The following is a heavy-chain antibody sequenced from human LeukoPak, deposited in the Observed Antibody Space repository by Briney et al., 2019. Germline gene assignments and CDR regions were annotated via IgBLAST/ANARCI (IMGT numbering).Heavy chain of an antibody. CDR1: GFIFSSYA. CDR2: VNTVSSYI. CDR3: ARLRRNSDRSDFFYYYDH. J-gene: IGHJ4*02. Sequence: GGSLRLSCAASGFIFSSYAMNWVRQAPGKGLEWVASVNTVSSYIYYADSMRGRFTISRDNAKNSLFLQMNSLRAEDTAVYYCARLRRNSDRSDFFYYYDHWGQGTLVTVSS. D-gene: IGHD3-22*01. V-gene: IGHV3-21*01.